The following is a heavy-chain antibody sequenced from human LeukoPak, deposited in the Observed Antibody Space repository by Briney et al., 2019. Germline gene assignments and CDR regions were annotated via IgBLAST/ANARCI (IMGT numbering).Heavy chain of an antibody. CDR3: ARNPLGNCSSASCLRYWYFDL. D-gene: IGHD2-2*01. CDR1: GGSIRSSSHY. J-gene: IGHJ2*01. V-gene: IGHV4-39*07. Sequence: PSETLSLTCTVSGGSIRSSSHYWGWIRQPPGEGLEWIGIIYHSGTTYYNASLKSRVTISVDTSKNQFSLKLTSVTAADTAVYYCARNPLGNCSSASCLRYWYFDLWGRGTLVTVSS. CDR2: IYHSGTT.